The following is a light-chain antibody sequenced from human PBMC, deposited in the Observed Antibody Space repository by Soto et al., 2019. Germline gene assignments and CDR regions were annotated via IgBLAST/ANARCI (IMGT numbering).Light chain of an antibody. CDR3: QQYYDWPLVT. CDR2: GAS. J-gene: IGKJ4*01. CDR1: QSISTN. V-gene: IGKV3-15*01. Sequence: MTQSPATLSVSPGERVSLSCRASQSISTNLAWYQQKPGQAPRLLIYGASTRDTHIPDRFSGTGSETEFTLSVSSLQSEDFAIYCCQQYYDWPLVTFGGGTKVDIK.